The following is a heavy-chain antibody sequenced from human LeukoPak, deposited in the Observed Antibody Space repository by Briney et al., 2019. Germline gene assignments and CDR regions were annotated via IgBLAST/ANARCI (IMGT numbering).Heavy chain of an antibody. V-gene: IGHV4-34*01. D-gene: IGHD2-2*01. J-gene: IGHJ6*03. Sequence: SETLSLTCAVYGGSFSGYYWSWIRQPPGKGLEWIGEINHSGSTNYNPSLKSRVTISVDTSKNQFSLKLSSVTAADTAVYYCARGIVVVPAAIPPESYYYYYMDVWGKGTTVTVSS. CDR3: ARGIVVVPAAIPPESYYYYYMDV. CDR2: INHSGST. CDR1: GGSFSGYY.